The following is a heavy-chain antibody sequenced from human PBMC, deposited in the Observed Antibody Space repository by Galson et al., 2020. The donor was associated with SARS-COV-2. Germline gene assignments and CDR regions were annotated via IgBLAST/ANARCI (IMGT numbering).Heavy chain of an antibody. CDR2: IYSDGSA. Sequence: GGSLRLSCAASGFTVSSNYMNWVRQAPGKGLEWVSVIYSDGSASYADSVKGRFTISKDNSQNTLYLQMNSLRAEDTAVYYCARDRLFDYWGQGTLVTVSS. D-gene: IGHD6-6*01. J-gene: IGHJ4*02. CDR1: GFTVSSNY. V-gene: IGHV3-53*01. CDR3: ARDRLFDY.